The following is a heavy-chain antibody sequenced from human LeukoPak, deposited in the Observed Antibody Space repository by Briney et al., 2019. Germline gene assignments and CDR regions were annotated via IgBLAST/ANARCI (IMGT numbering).Heavy chain of an antibody. CDR2: IYYSGST. V-gene: IGHV4-59*01. Sequence: SETLSLTCTVSGGSISSYYWSWIRQPPGKGLEWIGYIYYSGSTNYNPSLKSRVTISVDTSKNQFSLKLSSVTAADTAVYYCAGDNPHGVYYYYGMDVWGQGTTVTVSS. CDR1: GGSISSYY. J-gene: IGHJ6*02. CDR3: AGDNPHGVYYYYGMDV. D-gene: IGHD1-14*01.